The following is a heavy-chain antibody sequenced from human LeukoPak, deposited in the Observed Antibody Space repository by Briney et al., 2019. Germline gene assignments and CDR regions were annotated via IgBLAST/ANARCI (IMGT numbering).Heavy chain of an antibody. CDR1: GFTFSSFE. J-gene: IGHJ3*02. Sequence: GGSLRLSCAASGFTFSSFEMHWVRQGPGKGLEWVSYISSSDTTSYADSVKGRFAISRDNAKNSLYLQLNSLRLEDTAVYYCARCPTLGDFFNIWAKGKMVTVPS. D-gene: IGHD3-10*01. V-gene: IGHV3-48*03. CDR2: ISSSDTT. CDR3: ARCPTLGDFFNI.